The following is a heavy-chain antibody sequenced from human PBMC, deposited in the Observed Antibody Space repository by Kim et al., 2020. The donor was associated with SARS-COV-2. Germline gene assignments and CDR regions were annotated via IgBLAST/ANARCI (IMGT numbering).Heavy chain of an antibody. CDR1: GGSISSRCYY. CDR2: IHYSEST. J-gene: IGHJ4*02. D-gene: IGHD6-19*01. CDR3: ARWGFSSGWGSAW. Sequence: SETLSLTCTVSGGSISSRCYYWGWIRQPPGKGLEGIVTIHYSESTYYNPSLKSRVTISGDTSKNQFFLKLSSVTAADTAVYYCARWGFSSGWGSAWWGQGTLVTVSS. V-gene: IGHV4-39*01.